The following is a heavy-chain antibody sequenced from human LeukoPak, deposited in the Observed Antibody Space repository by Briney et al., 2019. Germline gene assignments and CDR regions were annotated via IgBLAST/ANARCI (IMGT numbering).Heavy chain of an antibody. CDR3: AKDQVAGYWYFDL. D-gene: IGHD6-19*01. CDR1: GFTFSSHA. V-gene: IGHV3-23*01. J-gene: IGHJ2*01. Sequence: PGGSLRLSCAASGFTFSSHAMSWVRQGPGKGLDWVSGIIGSGTSTYYADSVKGRFTISRDNSRNTLYLQMNSLRAEDTAVYYCAKDQVAGYWYFDLWGRGTLVTVSS. CDR2: IIGSGTST.